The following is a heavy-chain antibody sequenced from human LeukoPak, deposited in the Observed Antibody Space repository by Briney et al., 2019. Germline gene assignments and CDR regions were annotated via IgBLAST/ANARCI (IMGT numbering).Heavy chain of an antibody. Sequence: PSETLSLTCTVSGGSISSYYWSWIRQPPGKGLEWIGYIYYSGSTNHNPSLKSRVTISVDTSKNQFSLKLSSVTAADTAVYYCASQYSSSSYWFDPWGQGTLVTVSS. CDR3: ASQYSSSSYWFDP. CDR1: GGSISSYY. J-gene: IGHJ5*02. V-gene: IGHV4-59*01. D-gene: IGHD6-6*01. CDR2: IYYSGST.